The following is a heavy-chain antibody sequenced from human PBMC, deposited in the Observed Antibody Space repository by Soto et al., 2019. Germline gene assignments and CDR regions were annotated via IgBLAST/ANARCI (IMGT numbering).Heavy chain of an antibody. CDR2: IIPIFGTA. D-gene: IGHD2-15*01. CDR1: GGTFSSYA. J-gene: IGHJ4*02. CDR3: AREESVVAATNIYYFDY. V-gene: IGHV1-69*06. Sequence: SVKVSCKASGGTFSSYAISWVRQAPGEGLEWMGGIIPIFGTANYAQKFQGRVTITADKSTSTAYMELSSLRSEDTAVYYCAREESVVAATNIYYFDYWGQGTLVTVSS.